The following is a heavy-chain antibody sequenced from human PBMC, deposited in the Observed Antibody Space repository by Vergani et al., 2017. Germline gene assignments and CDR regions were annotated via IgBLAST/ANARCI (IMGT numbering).Heavy chain of an antibody. CDR1: GYTFTGYY. CDR2: INPNSGGT. CDR3: ARDMVESSSWKDDYYYYYGIDV. Sequence: QVQLVQSGAEVKKPGASVKVSCKASGYTFTGYYMHWVRQAPGQGLEWMGWINPNSGGTNYAQKFQGRVTMTRDTSISTAYMELSRLRSDDTAVYYCARDMVESSSWKDDYYYYYGIDVWGQGTTVTVSS. D-gene: IGHD6-13*01. J-gene: IGHJ6*02. V-gene: IGHV1-2*02.